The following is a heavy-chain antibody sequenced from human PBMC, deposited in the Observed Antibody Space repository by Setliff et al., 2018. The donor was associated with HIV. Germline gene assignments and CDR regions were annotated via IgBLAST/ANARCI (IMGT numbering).Heavy chain of an antibody. D-gene: IGHD6-13*01. Sequence: ASVKVSCKASGYTFSHNTIHWVRQAPGKRLEWMGWINVGNGNTKYSQRFQGRVTITRDTSASAAYMQLNSLRSEDTAVYYCARQFSSSWYVVDYWGQGALVTVSS. J-gene: IGHJ4*01. V-gene: IGHV1-3*01. CDR2: INVGNGNT. CDR1: GYTFSHNT. CDR3: ARQFSSSWYVVDY.